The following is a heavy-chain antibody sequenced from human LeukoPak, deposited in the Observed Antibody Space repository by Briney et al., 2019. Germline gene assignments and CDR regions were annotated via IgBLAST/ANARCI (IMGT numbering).Heavy chain of an antibody. D-gene: IGHD6-19*01. CDR1: GFSFSSYA. CDR3: AKDSIGGWYNAFDI. Sequence: GGSLRLSCEASGFSFSSYAMSWVRQAPGKGLEWVAFIRYDGSNKYYADSVKGRFTISRDNSKNTLYLQMNSLRAEDTAVYYCAKDSIGGWYNAFDIWGQGTMVTVSS. V-gene: IGHV3-30*02. J-gene: IGHJ3*02. CDR2: IRYDGSNK.